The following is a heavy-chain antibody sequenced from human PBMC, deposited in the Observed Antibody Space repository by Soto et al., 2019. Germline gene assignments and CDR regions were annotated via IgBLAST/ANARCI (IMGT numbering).Heavy chain of an antibody. CDR2: IIPIFGTA. V-gene: IGHV1-69*06. J-gene: IGHJ5*02. D-gene: IGHD6-13*01. CDR1: GGTFSSYA. Sequence: QVQLVQSGAEVKKPGSSVKVSCKASGGTFSSYAISWVRQAPGQGLEWMGGIIPIFGTANYAQKFQGRVTIPADKSTSTAYMELSSRRSEDTAVYYCARDRYSSSWYSVRSWFDPWGEGTLVTVSS. CDR3: ARDRYSSSWYSVRSWFDP.